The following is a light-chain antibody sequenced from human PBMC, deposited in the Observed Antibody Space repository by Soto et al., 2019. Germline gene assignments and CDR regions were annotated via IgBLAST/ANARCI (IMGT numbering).Light chain of an antibody. V-gene: IGLV2-11*01. J-gene: IGLJ3*02. CDR3: CSYAGSCTWV. CDR2: EVS. Sequence: QSALTQPRSVSGSPGQSVTISCTGTSSDVGGYNFVSWYQQHPGKAPKLMIYEVSKRPSGVPDRFSGSKSGNAASLTISGLQAEDEADYYWCSYAGSCTWVFGGGTKLTVL. CDR1: SSDVGGYNF.